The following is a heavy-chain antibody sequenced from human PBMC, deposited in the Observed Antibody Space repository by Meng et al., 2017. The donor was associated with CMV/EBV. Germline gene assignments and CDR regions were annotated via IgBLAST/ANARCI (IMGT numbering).Heavy chain of an antibody. V-gene: IGHV1-18*01. J-gene: IGHJ6*02. CDR2: ISAYNGNT. D-gene: IGHD6-19*01. CDR3: ASVFVQWASYYYGRDV. Sequence: ASVKVSCKASGYTFTSYGISWVRQAPGQGLEWMGWISAYNGNTNYAQKLQGRVTMTTDTSTSTAYMELRSLRSDDTAVYYCASVFVQWASYYYGRDVWGQGTTVTVSS. CDR1: GYTFTSYG.